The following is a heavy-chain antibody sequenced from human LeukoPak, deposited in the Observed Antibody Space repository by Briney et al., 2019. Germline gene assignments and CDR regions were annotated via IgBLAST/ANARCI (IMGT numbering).Heavy chain of an antibody. CDR3: AKDRKVYGGLDY. V-gene: IGHV1-8*01. CDR2: MNPNSGNT. CDR1: GYTFTSYD. J-gene: IGHJ4*02. Sequence: ASVKVSCKASGYTFTSYDINWVRQATGQGLGWMGWMNPNSGNTGYAQKFQGRVTMTRNTSISTAYMELSSLRSEDTAVYYCAKDRKVYGGLDYWGQGTLVTVSS. D-gene: IGHD5/OR15-5a*01.